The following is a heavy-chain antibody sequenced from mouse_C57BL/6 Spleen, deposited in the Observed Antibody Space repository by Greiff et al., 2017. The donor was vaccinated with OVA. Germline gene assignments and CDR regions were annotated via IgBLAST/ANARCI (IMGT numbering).Heavy chain of an antibody. J-gene: IGHJ4*01. CDR3: ARHEGWFPYYYAMDY. D-gene: IGHD2-3*01. CDR2: FYPGSGST. CDR1: GYTFTEYT. V-gene: IGHV1-62-2*01. Sequence: QVQLQQSGAELVKPGASVKLSCKASGYTFTEYTIHWVKQRSGQGLAWIGWFYPGSGSTKSNEKFKDKAPLTADKSSSTVYMELSRLTSEYSAVYFCARHEGWFPYYYAMDYWGQGTSVTVSA.